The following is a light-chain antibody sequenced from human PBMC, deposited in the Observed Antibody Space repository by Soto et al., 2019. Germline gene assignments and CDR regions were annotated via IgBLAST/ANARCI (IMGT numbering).Light chain of an antibody. V-gene: IGKV3-20*01. CDR3: QQYGSSPRT. CDR2: GAS. CDR1: QSISSSH. J-gene: IGKJ1*01. Sequence: EIVLTQSPGTLSLSPGERATLSCRASQSISSSHLAWYQQKPGQAPRLLIYGASSRATGIPDTFSGSGSGTDFTLTISRLEPEDFVVYYCQQYGSSPRTFGQGTKVEIK.